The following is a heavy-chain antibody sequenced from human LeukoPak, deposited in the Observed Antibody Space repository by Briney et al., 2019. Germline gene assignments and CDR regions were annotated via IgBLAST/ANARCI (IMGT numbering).Heavy chain of an antibody. CDR3: ARRVVPADVFDP. CDR2: IYCSGST. CDR1: GGSIGSGGYY. Sequence: SETLSLTCTVSGGSIGSGGYYWSWIRQHPGKGLEWVGYIYCSGSTYYNPSLKSRVTISVHTSKDQSSLKLSSVTAADTAVYYCARRVVPADVFDPWGQGTLVTVSS. D-gene: IGHD2-2*01. J-gene: IGHJ5*02. V-gene: IGHV4-31*03.